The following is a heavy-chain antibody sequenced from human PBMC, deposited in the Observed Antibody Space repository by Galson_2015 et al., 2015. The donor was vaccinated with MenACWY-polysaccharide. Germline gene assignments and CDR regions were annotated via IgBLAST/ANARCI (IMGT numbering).Heavy chain of an antibody. J-gene: IGHJ5*02. V-gene: IGHV3-33*01. CDR3: VRDVGGIAAAGTKGWFDP. CDR1: GFTFSHYG. CDR2: IWYDGSNK. Sequence: SLRLSCAASGFTFSHYGMHWVRQAPGKGLEWVAVIWYDGSNKYYADPVNGRFTISRDNSKNTLYLQMNSLRAEDTAMYYCVRDVGGIAAAGTKGWFDPWGQGILVTVSS. D-gene: IGHD6-25*01.